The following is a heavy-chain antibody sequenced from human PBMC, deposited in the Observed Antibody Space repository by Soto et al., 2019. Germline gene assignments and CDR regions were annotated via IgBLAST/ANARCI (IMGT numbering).Heavy chain of an antibody. CDR1: GCSISGSIYY. CDR3: ATTADH. CDR2: IYYTGTT. V-gene: IGHV4-39*01. Sequence: QLQMQESGPGLVRPSETLSLTCTVSGCSISGSIYYWAWIRQPPGKGLEWIGSIYYTGTTYYSPSVRSRVAMSVDTFNNQFSLTLTSVTAADTAVYYCATTADHWGQGTLVTVSS. J-gene: IGHJ4*02. D-gene: IGHD2-21*02.